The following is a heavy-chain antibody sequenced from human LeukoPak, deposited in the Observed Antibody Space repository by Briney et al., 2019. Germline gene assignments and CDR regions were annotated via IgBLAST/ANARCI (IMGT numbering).Heavy chain of an antibody. D-gene: IGHD6-19*01. CDR3: ARVGPSGIAVAGTQYFHH. CDR1: GFTFSSYA. J-gene: IGHJ1*01. CDR2: ISYDGSNK. Sequence: GRSLRLSCAASGFTFSSYAMHWVRQAPGKGLEWVAVISYDGSNKYYADSVKGRFIIPRDNSKNTLYLQMNSLRADDTAVYYCARVGPSGIAVAGTQYFHHWGQGTLVTVSS. V-gene: IGHV3-30*14.